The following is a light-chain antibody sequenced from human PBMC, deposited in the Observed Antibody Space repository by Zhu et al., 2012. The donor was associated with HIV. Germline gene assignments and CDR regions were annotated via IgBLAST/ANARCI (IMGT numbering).Light chain of an antibody. V-gene: IGKV3-20*01. CDR2: GAS. CDR3: QQYDTSPPHT. Sequence: EVVMTQSPATLSVSPGERATLSCRASQSVSYNLAWYQQKPGQAPRLLIYGASSRATGIPDRFSGSGSGTDFTLTISRLEPEDFAVYYCQQYDTSPPHTFGQGTKLEMK. CDR1: QSVSYN. J-gene: IGKJ2*01.